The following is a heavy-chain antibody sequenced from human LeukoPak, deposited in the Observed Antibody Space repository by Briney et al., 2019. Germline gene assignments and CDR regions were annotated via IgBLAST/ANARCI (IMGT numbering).Heavy chain of an antibody. Sequence: SETLSLTCAVYGGSFSGYYWSWIRQPPGKGLEWIGEINHSGNTNYNPSLKSRVTISVDTSKNQFSLKLSSVTAADTAVYYCARLYCSGGSCYPFDYWGQGTLVTVSS. D-gene: IGHD2-15*01. CDR1: GGSFSGYY. CDR2: INHSGNT. J-gene: IGHJ4*02. CDR3: ARLYCSGGSCYPFDY. V-gene: IGHV4-34*01.